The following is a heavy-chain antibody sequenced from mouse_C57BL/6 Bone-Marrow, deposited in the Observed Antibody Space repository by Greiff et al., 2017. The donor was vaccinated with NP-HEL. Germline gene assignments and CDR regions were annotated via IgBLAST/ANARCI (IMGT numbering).Heavy chain of an antibody. CDR3: ARRGTTVVGDYFDY. J-gene: IGHJ2*01. CDR2: IWTGGGT. V-gene: IGHV2-9-1*01. Sequence: VKLVESGPGLVAPSQSLSITCTVSGFSLTSYAISWVRQPPGKGLEWLGVIWTGGGTNYNSALKSRLSISKDNSKSQVFLKMNSLQTDDTARYYCARRGTTVVGDYFDYWGQGTTLTVSS. CDR1: GFSLTSYA. D-gene: IGHD1-1*01.